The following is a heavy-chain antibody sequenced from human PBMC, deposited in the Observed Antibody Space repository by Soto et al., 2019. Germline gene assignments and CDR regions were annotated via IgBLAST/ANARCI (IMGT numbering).Heavy chain of an antibody. CDR3: AKARSYSDYYNYGMDV. CDR1: GFTFSSYA. Sequence: GGSLRLSCEASGFTFSSYAMTWVRQAPGKGLEWVSALSGSGGGTHYADSVKGRFTISRDNSKNTLYLQMNSLRAEDTAVYYCAKARSYSDYYNYGMDVWGQGTTVTVSS. CDR2: LSGSGGGT. D-gene: IGHD2-21*01. J-gene: IGHJ6*02. V-gene: IGHV3-23*01.